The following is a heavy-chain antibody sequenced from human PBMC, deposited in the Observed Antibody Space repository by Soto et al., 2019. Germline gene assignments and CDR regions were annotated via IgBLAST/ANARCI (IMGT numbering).Heavy chain of an antibody. Sequence: GGSLRLSCAASGFTLSFAWMSWVRQPPGKGLEWVGRIKSTIEGATTDYAAPVKGRFTISRDNAKNSLYLQMNSLRAEDTAVYYCARGITAMKAHFAYWSQGTLVTVSS. D-gene: IGHD2-2*01. CDR1: GFTLSFAW. CDR2: IKSTIEGATT. V-gene: IGHV3-15*01. J-gene: IGHJ4*02. CDR3: ARGITAMKAHFAY.